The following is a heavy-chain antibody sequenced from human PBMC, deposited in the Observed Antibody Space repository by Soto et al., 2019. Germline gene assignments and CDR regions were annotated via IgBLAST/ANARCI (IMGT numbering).Heavy chain of an antibody. CDR3: ARDRGSSYDYRDAFDI. Sequence: SETLSLTCTVSGGSISSYYWSWIRQPPGQGLEWIGYIYYSGSTNYNPSLKRRVTISVDTSKNQFSLKLSSVTAADTAVYYCARDRGSSYDYRDAFDIWGQGTMVTV. V-gene: IGHV4-59*01. CDR2: IYYSGST. D-gene: IGHD5-12*01. J-gene: IGHJ3*02. CDR1: GGSISSYY.